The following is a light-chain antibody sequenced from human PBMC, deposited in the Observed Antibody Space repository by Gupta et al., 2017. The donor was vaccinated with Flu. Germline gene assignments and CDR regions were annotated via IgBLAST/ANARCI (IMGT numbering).Light chain of an antibody. CDR1: QNVLYSRKNKNY. CDR3: QQYDTTPVI. J-gene: IGKJ4*01. CDR2: WAS. Sequence: DIVLTQSPDSLAVSLGERATINCKSSQNVLYSRKNKNYLAWYQQKPGQPPKLLIHWASIRESGVPDRFSGSGSGTDFTLTISSLQAEDVAVYYCQQYDTTPVIFGGGTKVEIK. V-gene: IGKV4-1*01.